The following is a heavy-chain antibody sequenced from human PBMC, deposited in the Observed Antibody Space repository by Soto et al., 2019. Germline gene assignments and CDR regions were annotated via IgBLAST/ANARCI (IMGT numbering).Heavy chain of an antibody. CDR1: GYTFTDYY. D-gene: IGHD2-2*02. J-gene: IGHJ6*02. Sequence: QVQLVQSGAEVKKPGASVKVSCKASGYTFTDYYIHWVRQAPGQGLEWMGGIIPIFGTANYAQKFQGRVTITADESTSTAYMELSSLRSEDTAVYYCARERCSSTSCYTFYYYYGMDVWGQGTTVTVSS. V-gene: IGHV1-69*01. CDR2: IIPIFGTA. CDR3: ARERCSSTSCYTFYYYYGMDV.